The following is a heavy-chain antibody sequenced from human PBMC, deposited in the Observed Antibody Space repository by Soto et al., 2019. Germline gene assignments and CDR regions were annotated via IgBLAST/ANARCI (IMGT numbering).Heavy chain of an antibody. CDR1: GFTFSSYA. Sequence: HPGGSLRLSCAASGFTFSSYAMSWVRQAPGKGLEWVSAISGSGGSTYYADSVKGRFTISRDNSKNTLYLQMNSLRAEDTAVYYCAGHYYDILSCYFDYWGQGTLVTVSS. J-gene: IGHJ4*02. CDR2: ISGSGGST. D-gene: IGHD3-9*01. V-gene: IGHV3-23*01. CDR3: AGHYYDILSCYFDY.